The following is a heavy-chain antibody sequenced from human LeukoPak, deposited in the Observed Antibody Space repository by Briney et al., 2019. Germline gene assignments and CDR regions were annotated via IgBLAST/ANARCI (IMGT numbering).Heavy chain of an antibody. D-gene: IGHD2-15*01. CDR1: GFTFSSYG. V-gene: IGHV3-30*18. Sequence: GGSLRLSCAASGFTFSSYGMHWVRQAPGKGLEWVAVISYDGSNRYYADSVKGRFTISRDNSKNTLYLQMNSLRAEDTAVYYCAKASLSLLLDPWGQGTLVTVSS. CDR2: ISYDGSNR. J-gene: IGHJ5*02. CDR3: AKASLSLLLDP.